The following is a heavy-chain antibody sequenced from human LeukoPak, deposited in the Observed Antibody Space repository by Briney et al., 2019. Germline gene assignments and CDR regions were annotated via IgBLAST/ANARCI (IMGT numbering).Heavy chain of an antibody. V-gene: IGHV3-30*04. CDR1: GFTFSDYT. D-gene: IGHD6-13*01. CDR2: LPPDGGYQ. J-gene: IGHJ4*02. CDR3: ARGLHDRSWYGAH. Sequence: PGRSLRLSCAASGFTFSDYTMQWVRQAPGKGLEWVALLPPDGGYQYYADSLKGRFTISRDNFKNALYLQMNSLRLEDTAVYYCARGLHDRSWYGAHWGQGTLLSVSS.